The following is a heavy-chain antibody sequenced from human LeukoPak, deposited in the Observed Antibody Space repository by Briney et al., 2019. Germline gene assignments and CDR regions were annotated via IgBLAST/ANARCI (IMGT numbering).Heavy chain of an antibody. Sequence: SETLSLTCTVSGGSISSGSYYWSWIRQPPGKGLEWIGSIYHSGSTYYNPSLKSRVTISVDTSKNQFSLKLSSVTAADTAVYYCARDLYYDFWSGYYRPWGQGTLVTVSS. J-gene: IGHJ5*02. V-gene: IGHV4-39*07. CDR1: GGSISSGSYY. D-gene: IGHD3-3*01. CDR3: ARDLYYDFWSGYYRP. CDR2: IYHSGST.